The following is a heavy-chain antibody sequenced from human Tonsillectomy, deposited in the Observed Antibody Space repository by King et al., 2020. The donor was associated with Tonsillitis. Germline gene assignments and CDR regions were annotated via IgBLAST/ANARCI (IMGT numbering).Heavy chain of an antibody. D-gene: IGHD3-3*01. CDR2: IYYSVST. CDR3: AIGDSWLLSYGAFDI. CDR1: GGSISSSSYY. V-gene: IGHV4-39*01. Sequence: QLQESGPGLVKPSETLSLTCTVSGGSISSSSYYWGWIRQPPGKGLEWIGSIYYSVSTYYNPSLKSRVTISVDTSKNQFSLKLSSVTAADTAVYYCAIGDSWLLSYGAFDIWGQGTMVTVSS. J-gene: IGHJ3*02.